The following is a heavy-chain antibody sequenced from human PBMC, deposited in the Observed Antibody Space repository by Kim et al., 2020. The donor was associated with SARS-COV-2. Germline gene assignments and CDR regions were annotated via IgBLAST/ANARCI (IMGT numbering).Heavy chain of an antibody. CDR3: AKLKTMLQGVNYCDS. J-gene: IGHJ5*01. D-gene: IGHD3-10*01. CDR2: IGGSGERT. CDR1: GFTFSRQA. V-gene: IGHV3-23*01. Sequence: GGSLRLSCAASGFTFSRQAMAWVRQAPGKGLEWVSAIGGSGERTYYAESVKGRFIMSRDISKNTIYLQMSSLRAEDTAIYYCAKLKTMLQGVNYCDSWGQGTLVTVSA.